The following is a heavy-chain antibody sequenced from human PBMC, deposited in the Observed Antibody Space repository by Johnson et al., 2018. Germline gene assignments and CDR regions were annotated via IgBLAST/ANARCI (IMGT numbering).Heavy chain of an antibody. CDR3: ARAERTVTTLYYYGMDV. V-gene: IGHV1-69*01. Sequence: QVQLVQSGAEVKKPGSSVKVSCKASGGTFSSYAISWVRQAPGQGREWIGGIIPIFGTANYAQKFPGRVTITADESTSTAYMELSSVRSEDTAVDYCARAERTVTTLYYYGMDVWGQGTTVTVSS. D-gene: IGHD4-11*01. CDR1: GGTFSSYA. CDR2: IIPIFGTA. J-gene: IGHJ6*02.